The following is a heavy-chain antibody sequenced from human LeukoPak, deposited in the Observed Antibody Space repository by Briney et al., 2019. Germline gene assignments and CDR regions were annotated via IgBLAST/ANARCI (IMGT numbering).Heavy chain of an antibody. CDR3: ARGNTYDYVWGSSYYFDY. CDR2: IIPIFGTA. J-gene: IGHJ4*02. Sequence: SVKVSRKASVGTFSSYAISWVRQAPGQGLEWMGGIIPIFGTANYAQKFQGRVTITADESTSTAYMELSSLRSEDTAVFYCARGNTYDYVWGSSYYFDYWGQGTLVTVSS. CDR1: VGTFSSYA. V-gene: IGHV1-69*01. D-gene: IGHD3-16*01.